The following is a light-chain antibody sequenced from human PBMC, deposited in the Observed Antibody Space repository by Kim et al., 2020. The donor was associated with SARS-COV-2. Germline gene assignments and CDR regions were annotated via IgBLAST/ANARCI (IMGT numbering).Light chain of an antibody. V-gene: IGKV3-20*01. CDR2: GAS. CDR3: QQYGSSRT. J-gene: IGKJ1*01. CDR1: QSVSSSY. Sequence: AQRERATLSCRASQSVSSSYLAWYQQKPGQAPVLLIYGASSRATGIPDSFCGSGSGTDFTLTISRLEHEDFAVYYCQQYGSSRTFGQGTKVDIK.